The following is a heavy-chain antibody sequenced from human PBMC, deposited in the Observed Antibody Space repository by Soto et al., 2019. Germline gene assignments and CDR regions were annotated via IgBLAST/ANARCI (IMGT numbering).Heavy chain of an antibody. D-gene: IGHD2-15*01. V-gene: IGHV4-61*01. Sequence: SLTCTVSSGSVSGGPYYWTWIRQPPGKGLEWIGYVYYTGTTNYNPSLKSRVTISLDTSKNQFSLKLTSVTAAATAVYYCARDAKVDPDTGGYYYHDMDIWGQGTTITVSS. CDR1: SGSVSGGPYY. J-gene: IGHJ6*02. CDR3: ARDAKVDPDTGGYYYHDMDI. CDR2: VYYTGTT.